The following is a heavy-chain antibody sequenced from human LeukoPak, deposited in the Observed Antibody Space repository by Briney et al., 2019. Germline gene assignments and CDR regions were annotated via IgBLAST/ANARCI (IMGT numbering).Heavy chain of an antibody. V-gene: IGHV4-4*02. CDR2: IYHSGCT. Sequence: SGTLSLTCAVSVGSISSSNWWSWVRQPPGKGLEWIGEIYHSGCTNYNPSLKSRVTISVHKSKNQFSLKLSSVSAADTAVYYCTRERAPQLLWFGESQGGFDPWGQGTLVTVSS. J-gene: IGHJ5*02. D-gene: IGHD3-10*01. CDR3: TRERAPQLLWFGESQGGFDP. CDR1: VGSISSSNW.